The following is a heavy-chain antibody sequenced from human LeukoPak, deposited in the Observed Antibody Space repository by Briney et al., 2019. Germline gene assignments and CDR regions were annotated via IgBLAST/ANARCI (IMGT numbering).Heavy chain of an antibody. CDR3: AKAGSISWYDH. CDR2: IDHTGDRT. J-gene: IGHJ5*02. Sequence: GGSLRLSCAASGFTFSTYTMAWLPRSTGKGGEWISDIDHTGDRTYYRDSVKGQFNISRDNSKNTLYLQMNSPRVQDTATYYCAKAGSISWYDHWGQGTLVTVS. CDR1: GFTFSTYT. D-gene: IGHD6-13*01. V-gene: IGHV3-23*01.